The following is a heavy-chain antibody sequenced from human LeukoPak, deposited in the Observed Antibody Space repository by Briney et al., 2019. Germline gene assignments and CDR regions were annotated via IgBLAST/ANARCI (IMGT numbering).Heavy chain of an antibody. J-gene: IGHJ4*02. V-gene: IGHV3-23*01. D-gene: IGHD3-9*01. CDR1: GFTFSSYA. CDR2: ISGSGGST. CDR3: AAPPPDYDILTGYYPY. Sequence: GGSLRLSCAASGFTFSSYAMSWVRRAPGKGLEWVSAISGSGGSTYYADSVKGRFTISRDNSKNTLYLQMNSLRAEDTAVYYCAAPPPDYDILTGYYPYWGQGTLVTVSS.